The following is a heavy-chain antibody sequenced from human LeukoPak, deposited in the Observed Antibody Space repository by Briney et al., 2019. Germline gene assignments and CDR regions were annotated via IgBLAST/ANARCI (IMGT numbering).Heavy chain of an antibody. CDR2: IYSSGST. J-gene: IGHJ4*02. V-gene: IGHV4-4*07. D-gene: IGHD2-2*01. Sequence: SETLSLTCTVSGGSISSYYWNWIRQPAGKGLEWIGRIYSSGSTNYNPSLKSRVTMSVDTSKNQFSLKLSSVTAADTAVYYCARGRTGAAALDFWGPGTLVTVSS. CDR1: GGSISSYY. CDR3: ARGRTGAAALDF.